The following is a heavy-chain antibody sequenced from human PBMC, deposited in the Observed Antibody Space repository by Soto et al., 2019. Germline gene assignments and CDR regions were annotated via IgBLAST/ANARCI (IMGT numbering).Heavy chain of an antibody. CDR2: ISGSGGST. CDR3: ANSIAVAGTQRYYYYGMDV. V-gene: IGHV3-23*01. J-gene: IGHJ6*02. Sequence: PVGSLRLSCAASGFTFSSYAMSWVGQAPGKGLEWVSAISGSGGSTYYADSVRGRFTISRDNSKNTLYLQMNSLRAEDTAVYYCANSIAVAGTQRYYYYGMDVWGQGTTVTVSS. CDR1: GFTFSSYA. D-gene: IGHD6-19*01.